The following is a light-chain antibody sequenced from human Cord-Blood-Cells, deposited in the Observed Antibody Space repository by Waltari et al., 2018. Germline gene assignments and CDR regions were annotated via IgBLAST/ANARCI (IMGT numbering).Light chain of an antibody. CDR2: AAS. Sequence: DILMTQSPSSLSASVGDRVTITCRASQSISSYLNWYQQKPGKAPKLLIYAASSLQSGVPSRFSGSGSGTDFTLTSSSLQPEDFATYYCQQSYSTPPTFGQGTKVEIK. V-gene: IGKV1-39*01. CDR3: QQSYSTPPT. J-gene: IGKJ1*01. CDR1: QSISSY.